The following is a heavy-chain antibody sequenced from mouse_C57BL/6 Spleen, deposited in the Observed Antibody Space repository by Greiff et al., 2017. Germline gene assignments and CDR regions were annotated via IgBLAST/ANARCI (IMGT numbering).Heavy chain of an antibody. D-gene: IGHD2-5*01. CDR3: ARRAYYSNLFYAMDY. Sequence: QVQLQQPGAELVKPGASVKMSCKASGYTFTSYWITWVKQRPGQGLEWIGDIYPGSGSTNYNEKFKSKATLTVDTSSSTAYMQLSSLTSEDSAVYYCARRAYYSNLFYAMDYWGQGTPVTVSS. CDR2: IYPGSGST. J-gene: IGHJ4*01. CDR1: GYTFTSYW. V-gene: IGHV1-55*01.